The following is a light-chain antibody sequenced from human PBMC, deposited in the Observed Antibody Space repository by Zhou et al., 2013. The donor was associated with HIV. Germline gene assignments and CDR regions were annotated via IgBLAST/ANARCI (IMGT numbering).Light chain of an antibody. J-gene: IGKJ2*01. Sequence: EIVLTQSPATLSLSPGERATLSCTASQSVRSYLAWYQQKPGQAPRLLIFDASSRATGIPDRFSGSGSGTDFTLTISRLEPEDFAVYFCQQYGSSPFTFGQGTKLEIK. CDR3: QQYGSSPFT. CDR2: DAS. V-gene: IGKV3-20*01. CDR1: QSVRSY.